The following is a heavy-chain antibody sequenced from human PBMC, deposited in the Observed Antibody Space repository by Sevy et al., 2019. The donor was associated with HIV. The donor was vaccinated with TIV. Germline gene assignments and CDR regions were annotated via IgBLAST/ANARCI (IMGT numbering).Heavy chain of an antibody. D-gene: IGHD1-7*01. CDR2: IIPIYGTI. CDR3: AREVTGTTYGFDP. CDR1: GGTFSSHA. V-gene: IGHV1-69*13. Sequence: ASVKVSCKASGGTFSSHAISSVRQAPGQGLEWMGGIIPIYGTINYAQKFQGRVTITADESTSTVYMVLSSLRPDDAAVYYCAREVTGTTYGFDPWGQGTLVTVSS. J-gene: IGHJ5*02.